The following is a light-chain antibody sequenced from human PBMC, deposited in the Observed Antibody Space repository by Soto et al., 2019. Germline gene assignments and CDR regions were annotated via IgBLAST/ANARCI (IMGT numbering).Light chain of an antibody. Sequence: DIVLTQSPGTLSLSPGERATLSCRASQSVSSTYIAWYQQNPGQAPRLLIYGASSRATGIPDRFSGSGSGTDFTLTISRLEPEDFAVYFCQQYGRSPPFTFGQGTKVEIK. V-gene: IGKV3-20*01. CDR2: GAS. CDR1: QSVSSTY. CDR3: QQYGRSPPFT. J-gene: IGKJ2*01.